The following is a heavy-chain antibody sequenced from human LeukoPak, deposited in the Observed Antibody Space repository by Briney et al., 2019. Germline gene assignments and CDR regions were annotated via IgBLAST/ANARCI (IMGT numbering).Heavy chain of an antibody. CDR1: GYSFTSYW. Sequence: GESLKISCKGSGYSFTSYWIGWVRQMPGKGLEWMGIIYPGDSDTRYSPSFQGQVTISADKSISTAYLQWSSLKASDTAMYYCARQHRMMYSSSWTDAFDIWRQGTMVTVSS. J-gene: IGHJ3*02. CDR2: IYPGDSDT. D-gene: IGHD6-13*01. V-gene: IGHV5-51*01. CDR3: ARQHRMMYSSSWTDAFDI.